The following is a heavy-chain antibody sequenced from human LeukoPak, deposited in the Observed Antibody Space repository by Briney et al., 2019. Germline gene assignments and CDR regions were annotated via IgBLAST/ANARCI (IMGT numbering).Heavy chain of an antibody. Sequence: PGGSLRLSCAASGFTFSSYGMHWVRQAPGKGLEWVAVIWYDGSNKYYADSVKGRFTISRDNSKNTLYLQMNSLRAEDTAVYYCARDEGIAVVPGWYFDLWGRGTLVTVSS. CDR1: GFTFSSYG. V-gene: IGHV3-33*01. J-gene: IGHJ2*01. CDR3: ARDEGIAVVPGWYFDL. D-gene: IGHD6-19*01. CDR2: IWYDGSNK.